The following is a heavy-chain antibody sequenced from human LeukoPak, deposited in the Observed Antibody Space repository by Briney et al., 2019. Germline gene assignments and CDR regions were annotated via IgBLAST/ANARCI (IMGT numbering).Heavy chain of an antibody. Sequence: GGSLRLSCAASGFSFSDYDMNWVRQAPGKGLEWVAWISTSSTTIYYADSVKGRFTISRDNAKNSLYLQMNSLRAEDTAFYYCAREVRRRSDYLDYWGQGTLVTVSS. CDR3: AREVRRRSDYLDY. D-gene: IGHD1-26*01. CDR2: ISTSSTTI. CDR1: GFSFSDYD. J-gene: IGHJ4*02. V-gene: IGHV3-48*01.